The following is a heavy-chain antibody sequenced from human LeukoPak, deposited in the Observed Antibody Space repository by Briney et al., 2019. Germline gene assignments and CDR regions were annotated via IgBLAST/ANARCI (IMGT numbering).Heavy chain of an antibody. V-gene: IGHV3-11*01. D-gene: IGHD5-12*01. J-gene: IGHJ4*02. Sequence: GGSLRLSCAASGFTVSDYYMSWIRQGPGKGLEWVSFISKDGRTMSYADSAKGRFTISRDNAKNSLYLQMNSLTADDTAVYFCARVRGSYSSDYWGQGTLVTVSS. CDR3: ARVRGSYSSDY. CDR1: GFTVSDYY. CDR2: ISKDGRTM.